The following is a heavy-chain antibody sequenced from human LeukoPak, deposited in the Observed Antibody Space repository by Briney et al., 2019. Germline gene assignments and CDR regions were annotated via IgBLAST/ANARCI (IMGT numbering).Heavy chain of an antibody. CDR2: INAGGRYS. J-gene: IGHJ4*02. CDR3: AKGLGFMPQFDY. V-gene: IGHV3-23*01. Sequence: GGSLRLSCVASGFTFPNYAMSWVRQAPGKGLEWVSGINAGGRYSYYADSVKGRFTISRDNSKNTLYLQMNSLRVEDAALYYCAKGLGFMPQFDYWSQGTLVTVSS. D-gene: IGHD7-27*01. CDR1: GFTFPNYA.